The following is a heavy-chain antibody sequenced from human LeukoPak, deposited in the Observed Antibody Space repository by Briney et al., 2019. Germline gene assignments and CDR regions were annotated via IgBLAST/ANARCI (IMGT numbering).Heavy chain of an antibody. Sequence: PSETLSLTCAVYGGSFSGYYWSWIRQPPGKGLEWIGEINHSGSTNYNPSLKSRVTISVDTSKNQFSLKLSSVTAADTAVYYCARALSLSGSCYSFDPWGQGTLVTVSS. CDR2: INHSGST. J-gene: IGHJ5*02. CDR3: ARALSLSGSCYSFDP. V-gene: IGHV4-34*01. CDR1: GGSFSGYY. D-gene: IGHD2-15*01.